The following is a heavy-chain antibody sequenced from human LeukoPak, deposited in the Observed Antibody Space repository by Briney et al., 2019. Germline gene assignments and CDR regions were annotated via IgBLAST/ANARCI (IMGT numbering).Heavy chain of an antibody. CDR1: GFTFSSYA. D-gene: IGHD6-13*01. Sequence: PGGSLRLSCAASGFTFSSYAMHWVRQAPGKGLEWVAVISYDGSNKYYADSVKGRFTISRDNSKNTLYLQMNSLRAEDTAVYYCARDSIGSSWYFMGYYMDVWGKGTTVTVSS. CDR2: ISYDGSNK. V-gene: IGHV3-30*04. CDR3: ARDSIGSSWYFMGYYMDV. J-gene: IGHJ6*03.